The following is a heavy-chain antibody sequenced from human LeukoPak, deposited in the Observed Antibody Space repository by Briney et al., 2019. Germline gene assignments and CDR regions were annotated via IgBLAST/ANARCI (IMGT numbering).Heavy chain of an antibody. D-gene: IGHD3-16*01. Sequence: ASVKVSCKASGYTFTNSYIQWVRQAPGQGLEWMGWIDPNSGGTKYAQRFQGRVTMTTDTSTTTAYMELRSLRSDDTAVYYCARATGTWGHDGFDIWGQGTMVTVSS. CDR1: GYTFTNSY. CDR2: IDPNSGGT. CDR3: ARATGTWGHDGFDI. J-gene: IGHJ3*02. V-gene: IGHV1-2*02.